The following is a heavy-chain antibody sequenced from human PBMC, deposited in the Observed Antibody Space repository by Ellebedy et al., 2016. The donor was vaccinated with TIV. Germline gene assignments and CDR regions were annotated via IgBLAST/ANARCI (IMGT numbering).Heavy chain of an antibody. Sequence: GESLKISCAASGFTFNSYGMHWVRQAPGKGLEWVAVISYDGSNKCYADSVKGRFTISRDISKNTLYLQMNSLRAEETDVYYCAKGGGSGVWGSYRYYDYWGQGTLVTVSS. V-gene: IGHV3-30*18. CDR2: ISYDGSNK. CDR1: GFTFNSYG. D-gene: IGHD3-16*02. CDR3: AKGGGSGVWGSYRYYDY. J-gene: IGHJ4*02.